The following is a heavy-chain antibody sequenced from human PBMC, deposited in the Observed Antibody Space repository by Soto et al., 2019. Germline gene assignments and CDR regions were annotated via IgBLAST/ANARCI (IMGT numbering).Heavy chain of an antibody. Sequence: EVQLVESGGGLVQPGGSLRLSCAASGFSISNYWMSWVRQTPGKGLEWVATIKQDGSEKYYVESVQGRLTISRDNAKNSLYLQMNSLRAEDTAVYYCAMRVQILGPHYYFDYWGQGTLVTLSS. CDR3: AMRVQILGPHYYFDY. J-gene: IGHJ4*02. CDR1: GFSISNYW. CDR2: IKQDGSEK. D-gene: IGHD5-18*01. V-gene: IGHV3-7*01.